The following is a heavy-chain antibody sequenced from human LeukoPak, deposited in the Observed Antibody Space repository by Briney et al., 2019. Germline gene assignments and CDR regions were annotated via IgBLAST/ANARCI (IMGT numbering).Heavy chain of an antibody. CDR1: GGSFSGYY. V-gene: IGHV4-34*01. Sequence: SETLSLTCAVYGGSFSGYYWSWIRQPPGKGLEWIGEINHSGSTNYNPSLKSRVTISVDTSKNQFSLKLSSVTAADTAVYYCARGFTGDDILTGYFLDYWGQGTLVTVSS. D-gene: IGHD3-9*01. J-gene: IGHJ4*02. CDR3: ARGFTGDDILTGYFLDY. CDR2: INHSGST.